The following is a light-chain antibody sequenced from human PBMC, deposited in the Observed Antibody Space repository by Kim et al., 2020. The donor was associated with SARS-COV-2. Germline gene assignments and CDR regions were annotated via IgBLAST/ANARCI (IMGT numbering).Light chain of an antibody. J-gene: IGKJ4*01. CDR1: QGITRW. CDR2: DAS. CDR3: QQYNLYPLT. Sequence: SASVGNRVAITCRASQGITRWLAWYQQKPGKAPKLLITDASTLQGGVPSRFSGSGSGTEFTLTITSLQPDDFATYYCQQYNLYPLTFGGGTRWISN. V-gene: IGKV1-5*01.